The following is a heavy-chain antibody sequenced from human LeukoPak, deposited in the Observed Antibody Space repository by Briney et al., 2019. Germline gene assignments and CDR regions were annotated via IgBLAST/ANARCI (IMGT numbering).Heavy chain of an antibody. CDR3: ARLMVRGVIMSSPYNY. V-gene: IGHV3-23*01. CDR1: GFTFSSYG. J-gene: IGHJ4*02. CDR2: ISGRST. Sequence: GGSLRLSCAASGFTFSSYGMSWVRQAPGKGLEWVSGISGRSTYYADSVKGRFTISRDNSKNTLFLQMNSLRAEDTAVYYCARLMVRGVIMSSPYNYWGQGTLVTVSS. D-gene: IGHD3-10*01.